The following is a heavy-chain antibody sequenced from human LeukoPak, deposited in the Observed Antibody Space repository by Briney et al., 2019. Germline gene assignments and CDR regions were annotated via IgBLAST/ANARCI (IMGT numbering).Heavy chain of an antibody. CDR2: IFHTGRT. V-gene: IGHV4-4*02. D-gene: IGHD3-22*01. J-gene: IGHJ4*02. Sequence: SETLSLTCVVSGGSTTNKWWTCVRQPPGKGLEWIGEIFHTGRTNYNPSLKSRVTISVDKSKNQFSLEVTSVTAADTAVYFCERNDYYSIDVWGQGTLVTVSS. CDR1: GGSTTNKW. CDR3: ERNDYYSIDV.